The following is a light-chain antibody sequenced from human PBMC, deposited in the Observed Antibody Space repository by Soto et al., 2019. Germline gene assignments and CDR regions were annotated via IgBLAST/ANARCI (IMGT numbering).Light chain of an antibody. J-gene: IGKJ2*01. Sequence: EIVMTQSPLSLPVTPGEPASISCRSSQSLLHSNGHTYLYWYLQKPGQSPQLLIHLGSNRASGVTDRFSGSGAGTDFTLKISRVEAEDVGIYYCMQGIQTPPYTFGQGTKLEIK. CDR1: QSLLHSNGHTY. CDR3: MQGIQTPPYT. V-gene: IGKV2-28*01. CDR2: LGS.